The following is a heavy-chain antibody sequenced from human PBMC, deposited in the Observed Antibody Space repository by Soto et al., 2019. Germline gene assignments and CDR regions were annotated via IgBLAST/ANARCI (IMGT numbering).Heavy chain of an antibody. CDR1: GDSIRSGSYH. Sequence: SETLSLTCTVSGDSIRSGSYHWAWIRQPPGKGLEYIASIYYSGTTYYNPSLKSRVTIAVDTSRNQVSVKVGSVTAADTATYFCVRHVGDRLWYFDYWGQGTLVTVSS. CDR2: IYYSGTT. V-gene: IGHV4-39*01. CDR3: VRHVGDRLWYFDY. D-gene: IGHD2-21*01. J-gene: IGHJ4*02.